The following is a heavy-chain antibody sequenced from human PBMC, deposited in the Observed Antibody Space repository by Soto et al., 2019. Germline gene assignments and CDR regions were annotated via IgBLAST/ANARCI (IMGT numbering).Heavy chain of an antibody. CDR3: ARDGGSYSGIDF. CDR2: MYHGVTS. J-gene: IGHJ4*02. Sequence: SETLSLTCGVSGYSISSGYYWAWIRQPPGKGLEWIGSMYHGVTSYYNPSLKSRVSISIDTSKNQFSLKLMSVTATDTAVYYCARDGGSYSGIDFWGQGTLVTVSS. CDR1: GYSISSGYY. D-gene: IGHD1-26*01. V-gene: IGHV4-38-2*02.